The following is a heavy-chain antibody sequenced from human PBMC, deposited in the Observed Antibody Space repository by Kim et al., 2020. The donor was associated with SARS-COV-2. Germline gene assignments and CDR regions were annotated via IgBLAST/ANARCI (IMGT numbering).Heavy chain of an antibody. V-gene: IGHV3-73*01. J-gene: IGHJ2*01. CDR1: GFTFSGSA. CDR2: IRSKAFNSAT. CDR3: TRPDPRASGSYFF. Sequence: GGSLRLSCEASGFTFSGSAMHWVRQAPGRGLEWIGRIRSKAFNSATEYAASLKGRFTISRDDSKNSVFLQMNSLKSEDTAVYYCTRPDPRASGSYFFWG. D-gene: IGHD3-10*01.